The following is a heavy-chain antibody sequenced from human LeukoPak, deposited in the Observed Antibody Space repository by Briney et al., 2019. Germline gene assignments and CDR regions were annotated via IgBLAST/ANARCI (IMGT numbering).Heavy chain of an antibody. CDR1: GFTFSNYW. CDR2: ITSDASST. Sequence: GGSLRLFCAASGFTFSNYWMHWVRRAPGKGLVWVSRITSDASSTSYADSVKGRFTISRDNSKNTLYLQMNSLRAEDTAVYYCAKVIGSWGNDYWGQGTLVTVSS. D-gene: IGHD6-13*01. V-gene: IGHV3-74*01. CDR3: AKVIGSWGNDY. J-gene: IGHJ4*02.